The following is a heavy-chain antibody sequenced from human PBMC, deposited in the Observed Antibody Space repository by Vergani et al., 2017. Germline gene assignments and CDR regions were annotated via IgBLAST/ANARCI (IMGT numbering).Heavy chain of an antibody. CDR3: ATKSCGTPGCQIGYFSE. CDR1: GYTSSYYG. V-gene: IGHV3-30*03. J-gene: IGHJ1*01. D-gene: IGHD1-1*01. Sequence: QVHLVESGGGVVQPGRSLRLSCVVSGYTSSYYGMHWVRQAPGKGLEGVAVISYDGTQKYYADSVKGRFTISRDNSKSTLYLQMNSLRTEDTAVYYCATKSCGTPGCQIGYFSEWVQGTLVTVS. CDR2: ISYDGTQK.